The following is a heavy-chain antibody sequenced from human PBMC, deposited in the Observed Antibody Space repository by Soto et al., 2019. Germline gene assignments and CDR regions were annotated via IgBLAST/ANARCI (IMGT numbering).Heavy chain of an antibody. CDR3: ARHPPTGIMITFGGVPN. J-gene: IGHJ4*02. D-gene: IGHD3-16*01. Sequence: XATLSLTCTVSGGSISSSSYYWGWIRQPPGKGLEWIGSIYYSGSTYYNPSLKSRVTISVDTSKNQFSLKLSSVTAADTAVYYCARHPPTGIMITFGGVPNWGQGTLVTVSS. CDR1: GGSISSSSYY. V-gene: IGHV4-39*01. CDR2: IYYSGST.